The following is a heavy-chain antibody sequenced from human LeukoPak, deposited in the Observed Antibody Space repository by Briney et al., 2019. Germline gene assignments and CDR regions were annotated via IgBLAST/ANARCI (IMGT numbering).Heavy chain of an antibody. Sequence: PGGSLRLSCAASGFIFSSYGMHWVRQAPGKGLEWVAFIRYDGSNKYYADSVKGRFTISRDNSKNTLYLQMNSLRAEDTAVYYCAKGGFYDILTGSNLDYWGQGTLVTVSS. CDR1: GFIFSSYG. D-gene: IGHD3-9*01. CDR3: AKGGFYDILTGSNLDY. V-gene: IGHV3-30*02. CDR2: IRYDGSNK. J-gene: IGHJ4*02.